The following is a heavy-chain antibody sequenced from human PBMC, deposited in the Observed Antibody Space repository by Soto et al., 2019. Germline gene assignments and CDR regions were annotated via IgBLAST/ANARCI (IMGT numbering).Heavy chain of an antibody. J-gene: IGHJ4*02. V-gene: IGHV3-23*01. CDR3: AKGGSWIQLWLLLDY. CDR2: ISGSGGST. D-gene: IGHD5-18*01. Sequence: GGSLRLSCAASGFTFSSYATSWVRQAPGKGLEWVSAISGSGGSTYYADSVKGRFTISRDNSKNTLYLQMNSLRAEDTAVYYCAKGGSWIQLWLLLDYWGQGTLVTVSS. CDR1: GFTFSSYA.